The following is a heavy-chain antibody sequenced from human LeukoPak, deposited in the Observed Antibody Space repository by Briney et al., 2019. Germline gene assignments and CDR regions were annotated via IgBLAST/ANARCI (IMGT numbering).Heavy chain of an antibody. D-gene: IGHD1-1*01. CDR3: AHPNEGVDY. V-gene: IGHV1-18*01. Sequence: ASVKVSCKASGYTFTSYGISWVRQAPGQGLEWMGWISAYNGNTNYAQKFQGRVTITADESTSTAYMELSSLRSEDTAVYYCAHPNEGVDYWGQGTLVTASS. CDR1: GYTFTSYG. CDR2: ISAYNGNT. J-gene: IGHJ4*02.